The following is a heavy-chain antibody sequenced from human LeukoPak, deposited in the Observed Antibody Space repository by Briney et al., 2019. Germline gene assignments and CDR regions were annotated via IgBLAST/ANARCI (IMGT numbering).Heavy chain of an antibody. J-gene: IGHJ3*02. CDR3: ARVRVIRYQLLWNKGDAFDI. CDR1: GGSFSGYY. Sequence: SETLSLTCAVYGGSFSGYYWSWIRQPPGKGLEWIGEINHSGSTNYNPSLKSRVTISVDTSKNQFSLKLSSVTAADTAVYYCARVRVIRYQLLWNKGDAFDIWGQGTMVTASS. V-gene: IGHV4-34*01. CDR2: INHSGST. D-gene: IGHD2-2*01.